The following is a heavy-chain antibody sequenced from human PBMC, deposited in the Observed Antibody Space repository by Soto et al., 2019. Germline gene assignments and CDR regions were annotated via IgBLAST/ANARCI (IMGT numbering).Heavy chain of an antibody. CDR1: GGSINNSGYY. D-gene: IGHD6-13*01. V-gene: IGHV4-39*01. J-gene: IGHJ5*02. Sequence: SETLSLTCTVSGGSINNSGYYWGWIRQPPGKGLEWIGTVYFTGSTYYNPSLKSRVTISVDTSKNQFSLKLNSMTAADTSVYYCAPLFIAADGGTNGVATWGQGTLVTVSS. CDR2: VYFTGST. CDR3: APLFIAADGGTNGVAT.